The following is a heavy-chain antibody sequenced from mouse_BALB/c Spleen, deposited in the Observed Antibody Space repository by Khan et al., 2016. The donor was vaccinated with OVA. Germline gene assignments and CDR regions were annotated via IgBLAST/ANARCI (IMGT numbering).Heavy chain of an antibody. CDR2: INPSNGGT. CDR1: GYTFTSYQ. CDR3: TREGYGGFAY. Sequence: QVQLQQSGAELVKPGASVKLSCKASGYTFTSYQMYWVKQRPGQGLEWIGEINPSNGGTNFNEKFKSKATLTVDKSSSTAFMQLSSLTSEDSAVYYGTREGYGGFAYWGQGTLVTVSA. J-gene: IGHJ3*01. V-gene: IGHV1S81*02. D-gene: IGHD3-1*01.